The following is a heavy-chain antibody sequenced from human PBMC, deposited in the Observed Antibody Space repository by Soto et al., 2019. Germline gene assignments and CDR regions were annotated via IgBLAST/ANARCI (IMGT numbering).Heavy chain of an antibody. CDR1: GFTFSRYW. D-gene: IGHD3-3*01. Sequence: GGSLRLSCAASGFTFSRYWMHWVRKAPGKGLVWVSRINSDGSSTSYADSVKGRFTISRDNAKNTLYLQMNSLRAEDTAVYYCARAGLRFLDSTRPFDYWGQGTLVTVSS. CDR2: INSDGSST. CDR3: ARAGLRFLDSTRPFDY. V-gene: IGHV3-74*01. J-gene: IGHJ4*02.